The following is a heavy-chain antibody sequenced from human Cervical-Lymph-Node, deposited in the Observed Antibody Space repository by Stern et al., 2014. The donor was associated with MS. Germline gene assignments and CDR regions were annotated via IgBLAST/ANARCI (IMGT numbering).Heavy chain of an antibody. CDR2: ISYDGSDK. CDR1: GFTFSYHA. V-gene: IGHV3-30*01. D-gene: IGHD5-12*01. Sequence: VQLLESGGGVVQPGRSLRLSCAASGFTFSYHAMHWVRQAPGKGLEWGAVISYDGSDKNDADSVKGRFTISRDNSRNTLYLQMNSLRVDDTAVYYCARGGAVATSDYYFDYWGQGILDTVSS. CDR3: ARGGAVATSDYYFDY. J-gene: IGHJ4*02.